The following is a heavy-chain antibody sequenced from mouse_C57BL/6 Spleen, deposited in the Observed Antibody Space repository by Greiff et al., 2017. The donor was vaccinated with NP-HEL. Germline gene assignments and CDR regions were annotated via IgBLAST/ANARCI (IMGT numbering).Heavy chain of an antibody. CDR2: IDPSDSYT. V-gene: IGHV1-59*01. J-gene: IGHJ2*01. Sequence: VQLQQPGAELVRPGTSVKLSCKASGYTFTSYWMHWVKQRPGQGLEWIGVIDPSDSYTNYNQKFKGKATLTVDTSSSTAYMQLSSLTSEDSAVYDCAREDNYFDYWGQGTTLTVSS. CDR3: AREDNYFDY. CDR1: GYTFTSYW.